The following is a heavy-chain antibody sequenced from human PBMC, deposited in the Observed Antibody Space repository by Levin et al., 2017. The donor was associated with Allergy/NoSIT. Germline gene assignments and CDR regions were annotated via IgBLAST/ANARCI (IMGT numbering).Heavy chain of an antibody. Sequence: GESLKISCAASGFTFSSYAMSWVRQAPGKGLEWVSAISGSGGSTYYADSVKGRFTISRDNSKNTLYLQMNSLRAEDTAVYYCAKGLGSSGYSSNLPDYWGQGTLVTVSS. CDR2: ISGSGGST. V-gene: IGHV3-23*01. J-gene: IGHJ4*02. CDR1: GFTFSSYA. CDR3: AKGLGSSGYSSNLPDY. D-gene: IGHD3-22*01.